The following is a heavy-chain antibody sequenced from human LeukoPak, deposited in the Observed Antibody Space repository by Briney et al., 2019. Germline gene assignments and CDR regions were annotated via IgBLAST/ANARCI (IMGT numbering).Heavy chain of an antibody. Sequence: SETLSLTCTVSGGSISSYYWSWIRQPAGKGLEWIGRIYTSGSTNYNPSLKSRVTMSVDTSKNQFSLKLSSVTAADKAVYYCASSPVYYDILTGLYYYYYGMDVWGQGTTVTVSS. V-gene: IGHV4-4*07. D-gene: IGHD3-9*01. CDR3: ASSPVYYDILTGLYYYYYGMDV. CDR2: IYTSGST. CDR1: GGSISSYY. J-gene: IGHJ6*02.